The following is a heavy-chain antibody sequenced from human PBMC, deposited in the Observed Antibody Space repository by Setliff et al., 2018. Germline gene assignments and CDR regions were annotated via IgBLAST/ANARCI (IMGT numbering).Heavy chain of an antibody. D-gene: IGHD2-2*01. CDR3: VKGSSDSRPYYFDY. CDR2: ITHSGWDT. V-gene: IGHV3-23*01. CDR1: GFSLGSYE. Sequence: PGGSLRLSCAASGFSLGSYEFNWVRQAPGKGLEWISAITHSGWDTYHADSVKGRFTISRANSQNTLFLQMNSLRVEDTAVYFCVKGSSDSRPYYFDYWGQGMLVTVSS. J-gene: IGHJ4*02.